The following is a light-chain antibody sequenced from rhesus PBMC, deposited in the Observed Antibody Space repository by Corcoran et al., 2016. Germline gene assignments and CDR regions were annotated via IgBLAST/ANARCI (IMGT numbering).Light chain of an antibody. V-gene: IGKV1S12*01. CDR3: QHYYDNPYS. CDR1: QNIYSN. CDR2: AAS. J-gene: IGKJ2*01. Sequence: DIQMTQSPSALSASVGDRVTISCRASQNIYSNLAWYQQKPGKAPKLLIYAASRLQTGIPSRFSGSGSGTVFTLTNNSLQPEDSAAYYCQHYYDNPYSFGQGTKVEIK.